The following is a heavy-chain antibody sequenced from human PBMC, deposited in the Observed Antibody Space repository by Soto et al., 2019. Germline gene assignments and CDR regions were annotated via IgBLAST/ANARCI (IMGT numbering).Heavy chain of an antibody. Sequence: EVQLLGSGGGLVQPGGSLRLSCVGSGFTFSTYWMNWVRQAPGMGLEWVANINTYGDVGMYVDSVKGRFTTSRDNAKNTVDHYRKSIKTDETTVYFCAGWGGHDYNYWGQGIQVIVSS. J-gene: IGHJ4*02. CDR2: INTYGDVG. CDR3: AGWGGHDYNY. D-gene: IGHD3-16*01. V-gene: IGHV3-7*03. CDR1: GFTFSTYW.